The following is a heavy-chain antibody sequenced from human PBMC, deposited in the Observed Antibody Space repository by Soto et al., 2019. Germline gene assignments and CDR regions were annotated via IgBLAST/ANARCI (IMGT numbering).Heavy chain of an antibody. V-gene: IGHV4-4*07. D-gene: IGHD6-13*01. J-gene: IGHJ6*02. Sequence: SETLSLTCPVSVDSITTYYWSWIRQPAGKGLEWIGRIDASGNTNYNPFLNSRVTMSIDTSKKQFSLKLTSVTAADTAIYYCARYSNNWYQTEGMDVWGQGTTVAVSS. CDR3: ARYSNNWYQTEGMDV. CDR2: IDASGNT. CDR1: VDSITTYY.